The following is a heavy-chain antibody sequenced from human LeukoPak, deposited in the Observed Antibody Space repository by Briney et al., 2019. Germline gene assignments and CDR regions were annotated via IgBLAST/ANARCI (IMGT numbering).Heavy chain of an antibody. J-gene: IGHJ4*02. CDR1: GYTFTGYY. D-gene: IGHD1-26*01. Sequence: ASVKVSCKASGYTFTGYYMHWVRQAPGQGLEWMGWINPNSGGTNYAQKFQGRVTMTRDTSISTAYMELSRLRSDDTAVYYCARVNGIVGARDFDYWGQGTLVTVSS. CDR3: ARVNGIVGARDFDY. CDR2: INPNSGGT. V-gene: IGHV1-2*02.